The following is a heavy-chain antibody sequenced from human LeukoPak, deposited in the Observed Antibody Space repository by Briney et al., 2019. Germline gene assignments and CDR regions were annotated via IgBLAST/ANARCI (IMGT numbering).Heavy chain of an antibody. V-gene: IGHV3-33*01. Sequence: PGGSLRLSCAASGFTFSSYGMHWVRQAPGKGLEWVAVIWYDGSNKYYADSVKGRFTISRDNSKNTLYLQMNSLRAEDMAVYYCAREIPYSSGWPTRGTLDYWGQGTLVTVSS. D-gene: IGHD6-19*01. CDR2: IWYDGSNK. J-gene: IGHJ4*02. CDR3: AREIPYSSGWPTRGTLDY. CDR1: GFTFSSYG.